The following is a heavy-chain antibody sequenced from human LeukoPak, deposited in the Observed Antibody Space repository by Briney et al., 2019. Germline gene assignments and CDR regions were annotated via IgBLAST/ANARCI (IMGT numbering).Heavy chain of an antibody. CDR2: ISYDGSNK. CDR1: GFTFSSYA. J-gene: IGHJ6*02. CDR3: ARYDSSSWSRIMDV. Sequence: PGGSLRLSCAASGFTFSSYAMHWVRQAPGKGLEWVAVISYDGSNKYYADSVKGRFTIPRDNSKNTLYLQMNSLRAEDTAVYYCARYDSSSWSRIMDVWGQGTTVTVSS. D-gene: IGHD6-13*01. V-gene: IGHV3-30*07.